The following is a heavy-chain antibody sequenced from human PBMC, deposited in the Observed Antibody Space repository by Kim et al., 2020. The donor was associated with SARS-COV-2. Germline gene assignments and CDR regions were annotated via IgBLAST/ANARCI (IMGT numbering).Heavy chain of an antibody. J-gene: IGHJ6*02. D-gene: IGHD3-22*01. CDR2: IYYSGST. CDR3: ARLSSYYDSSGSHQYYYYGMDV. Sequence: SETLSLTCTVSGGSISSYYWSWIRQPPGKGLEWIGYIYYSGSTNYNPSLKSRVTISVDTSKNQFSLKLSSVTAADTAVYYCARLSSYYDSSGSHQYYYYGMDVWGQGTTVTVSS. V-gene: IGHV4-59*08. CDR1: GGSISSYY.